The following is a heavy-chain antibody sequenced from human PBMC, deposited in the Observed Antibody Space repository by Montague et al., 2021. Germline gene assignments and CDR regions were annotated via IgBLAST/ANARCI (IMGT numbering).Heavy chain of an antibody. Sequence: SGRTYYNPSLKSRVTISVDTSNNHFSLKLSSVTAADTAMYYCARERDRYYYMDIWGKGTTINVS. J-gene: IGHJ6*03. CDR2: SGRT. V-gene: IGHV4-30-2*04. CDR3: ARERDRYYYMDI.